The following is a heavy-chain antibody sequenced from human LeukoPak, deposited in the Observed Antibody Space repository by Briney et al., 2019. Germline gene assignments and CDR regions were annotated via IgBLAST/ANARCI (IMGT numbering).Heavy chain of an antibody. D-gene: IGHD1-26*01. V-gene: IGHV1-24*01. Sequence: GASVKVSCKVSGYTLTELSMHWVRQAPGKGLEWMGGFDPEDGETIYAQKFQGRVTMTEDTSTDTAYMELSSLRSEDTAVYYCARSSGSYSRYMGPEYYFDYWGQGTLVTVSS. CDR1: GYTLTELS. CDR3: ARSSGSYSRYMGPEYYFDY. CDR2: FDPEDGET. J-gene: IGHJ4*02.